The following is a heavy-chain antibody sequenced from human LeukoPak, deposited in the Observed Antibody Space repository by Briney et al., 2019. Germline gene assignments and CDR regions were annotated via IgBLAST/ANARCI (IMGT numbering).Heavy chain of an antibody. D-gene: IGHD2-21*01. CDR2: IYENGGTT. J-gene: IGHJ4*02. Sequence: GGSLRLSCVGSGFTFRSHAMSWVRQAPEKGLEFVSGIYENGGTTYYADSVKGRFSISRDNSKNTLYLQMDSLRGEDTAVYYCAKDFRIGYSAHFDYWGQGAPVTVSS. V-gene: IGHV3-23*01. CDR3: AKDFRIGYSAHFDY. CDR1: GFTFRSHA.